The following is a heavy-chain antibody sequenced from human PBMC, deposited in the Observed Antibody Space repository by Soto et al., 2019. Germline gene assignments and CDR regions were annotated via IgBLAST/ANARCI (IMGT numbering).Heavy chain of an antibody. Sequence: EVQLVESGGGLVRPGGSLRLSCAASGFTFSSYWMTWVRQAPGKGLEWVANIRQDGSVKQYADSLRGRFTISRDNAENSLFLQVSGLRAEDTAVYYCVRDRTPYTGTHYYDALDIWGQGTMVTVSS. J-gene: IGHJ3*02. CDR3: VRDRTPYTGTHYYDALDI. V-gene: IGHV3-7*01. CDR2: IRQDGSVK. CDR1: GFTFSSYW. D-gene: IGHD2-8*02.